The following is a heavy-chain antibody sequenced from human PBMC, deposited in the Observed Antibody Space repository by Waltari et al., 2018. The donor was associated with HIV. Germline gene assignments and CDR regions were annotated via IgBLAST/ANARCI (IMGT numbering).Heavy chain of an antibody. Sequence: QVQLVQSGPKVQKPGASVQVSCKVSGYTFNDYSVHWVRPAPCQGLEWVGGSNHNRGATAYEQKFQGRVIMTRDTSLSAAYMELSRLTSDDTAVYYCAREFERVAPIRADYFDFWGQGSLVTVSS. J-gene: IGHJ4*02. V-gene: IGHV1-2*02. D-gene: IGHD2-21*01. CDR3: AREFERVAPIRADYFDF. CDR1: GYTFNDYS. CDR2: SNHNRGAT.